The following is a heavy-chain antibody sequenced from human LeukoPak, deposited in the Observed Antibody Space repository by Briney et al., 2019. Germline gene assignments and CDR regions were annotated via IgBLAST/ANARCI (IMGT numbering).Heavy chain of an antibody. V-gene: IGHV4-59*01. CDR3: AREGGDYDFWSGYSYNWFDP. J-gene: IGHJ5*02. CDR1: GGSISSYY. D-gene: IGHD3-3*01. Sequence: SETLSLTCTVSGGSISSYYWSWIRQPPRKGLEWIGYIYYSGSTNYNPSLKSRVTISVDTSKNQFSLKLSSVTAADTAVYYCAREGGDYDFWSGYSYNWFDPWGQGTLVTVSS. CDR2: IYYSGST.